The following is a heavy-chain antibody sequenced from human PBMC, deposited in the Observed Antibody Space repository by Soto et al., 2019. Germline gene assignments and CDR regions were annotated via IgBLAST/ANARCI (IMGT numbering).Heavy chain of an antibody. D-gene: IGHD2-2*01. CDR2: IKQDGSEK. CDR1: GFTFSSYW. J-gene: IGHJ5*02. V-gene: IGHV3-7*03. CDR3: ARDWDIVVVPAAIPNWFDP. Sequence: PGGSLRLSCAASGFTFSSYWMSWVRQAPGKGLEWVANIKQDGSEKYYVDSVKGRFTISRDNAKNSLYLQMNSLRAEDTAVYYCARDWDIVVVPAAIPNWFDPWGQGTLVTVSS.